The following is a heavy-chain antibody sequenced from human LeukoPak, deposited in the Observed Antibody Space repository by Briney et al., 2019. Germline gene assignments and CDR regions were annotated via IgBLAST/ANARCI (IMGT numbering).Heavy chain of an antibody. D-gene: IGHD6-6*01. CDR1: GGTFSSYA. V-gene: IGHV1-2*06. CDR3: AATSSSSPFDY. Sequence: GASVKVSCKASGGTFSSYAISWVRQAPGQGLEWMGRINPNSGGTNYAQKFQGRVTMTRDTSISTAYMELSRLRSDDTAVYYCAATSSSSPFDYWGQGTLVTVSS. J-gene: IGHJ4*02. CDR2: INPNSGGT.